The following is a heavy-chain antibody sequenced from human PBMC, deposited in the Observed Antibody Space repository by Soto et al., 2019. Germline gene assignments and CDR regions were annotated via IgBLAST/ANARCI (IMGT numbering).Heavy chain of an antibody. CDR2: IIPIFGTA. V-gene: IGHV1-69*06. CDR1: GGTFSSYA. CDR3: ARGNRNTVLVMLTTPPRD. Sequence: SVKVSCKASGGTFSSYATSWVRQAPGQGLEWMGGIIPIFGTANYAQKFQGRVTITADKSTGTAYMDLSRLTSDDTAVYYCARGNRNTVLVMLTTPPRDWGQGTRVTVSS. J-gene: IGHJ4*02. D-gene: IGHD2-15*01.